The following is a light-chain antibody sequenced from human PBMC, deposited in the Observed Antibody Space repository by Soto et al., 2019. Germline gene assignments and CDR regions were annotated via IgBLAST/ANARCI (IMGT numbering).Light chain of an antibody. CDR3: QQYGSSPVT. V-gene: IGKV3-20*01. CDR1: QSVSSSY. J-gene: IGKJ5*01. Sequence: EIVLTQSPGTLSLSPGERATLSCRASQSVSSSYLAWYQQKPGQAPRLLIYGASSRATGIPDWFSGSGSGTDFTLTISRLEPEDFAVYYCQQYGSSPVTFGQGKRLEIK. CDR2: GAS.